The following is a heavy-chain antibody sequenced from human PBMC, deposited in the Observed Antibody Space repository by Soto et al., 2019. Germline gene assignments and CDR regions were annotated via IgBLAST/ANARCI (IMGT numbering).Heavy chain of an antibody. CDR1: GFTFSSYS. J-gene: IGHJ4*02. CDR2: ISSSSTTI. CDR3: ARDRYYGSGSYDY. D-gene: IGHD3-10*01. Sequence: GGSLRLSCAASGFTFSSYSMDWVRQAPGKGLEWVSYISSSSTTIYYADSVKGRFTISRDNAKNSLYLQMNSLRDEDTAVYYCARDRYYGSGSYDYWGQGTLVTVSS. V-gene: IGHV3-48*02.